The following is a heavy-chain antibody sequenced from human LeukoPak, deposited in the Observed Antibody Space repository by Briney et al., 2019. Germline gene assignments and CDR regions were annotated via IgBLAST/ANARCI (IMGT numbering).Heavy chain of an antibody. V-gene: IGHV4-59*01. CDR1: GGSFSGYY. Sequence: SETLSLTCAVYGGSFSGYYWSWIRQPPGKGLEWIGYIYYSGSTNYNPSLKSRVTISVDTSKNQFSLKLSSVTAADTAVYYCARDRWFDPWGQGTLVTVSS. CDR2: IYYSGST. J-gene: IGHJ5*02. CDR3: ARDRWFDP.